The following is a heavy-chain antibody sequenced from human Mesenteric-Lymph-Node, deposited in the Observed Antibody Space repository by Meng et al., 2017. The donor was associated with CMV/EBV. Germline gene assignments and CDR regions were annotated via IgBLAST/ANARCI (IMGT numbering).Heavy chain of an antibody. CDR1: GGSISSSSNY. J-gene: IGHJ4*02. CDR2: IYQSGNT. Sequence: LRPSGHVPGGSISSSSNYWGWIRQPPGKGLEWIGNIYQSGNTSYHPSLKSPVIISVDVSKGPFSLKLISVTAADTAVYYCARAASYCDCWSVYPEYWGQGTLVTVSS. CDR3: ARAASYCDCWSVYPEY. D-gene: IGHD3-3*01. V-gene: IGHV4-39*07.